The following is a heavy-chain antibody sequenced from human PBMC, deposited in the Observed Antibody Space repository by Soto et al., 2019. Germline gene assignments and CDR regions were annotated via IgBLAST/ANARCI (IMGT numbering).Heavy chain of an antibody. V-gene: IGHV5-51*01. CDR1: GYSFTSYW. CDR2: IYPGDSDT. D-gene: IGHD2-15*01. CDR3: ARPRWYCSGGRCSPYDAFDI. J-gene: IGHJ3*02. Sequence: GESLKISCKGSGYSFTSYWIGWVRQMPGKGLEWMGIIYPGDSDTRYSPSFQGQVTISADKSISTAYLQWSSLKASDTAMYYCARPRWYCSGGRCSPYDAFDIWGQGTMVTVSS.